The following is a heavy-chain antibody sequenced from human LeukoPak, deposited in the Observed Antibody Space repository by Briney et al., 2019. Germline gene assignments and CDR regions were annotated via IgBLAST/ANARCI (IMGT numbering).Heavy chain of an antibody. CDR3: AREPIGDHDAFEI. CDR1: GYTFSVYY. CDR2: INPNSGGT. D-gene: IGHD2-21*01. J-gene: IGHJ3*02. V-gene: IGHV1-2*02. Sequence: GASVKVSSKASGYTFSVYYIHWVRQAPGQGLEWMGWINPNSGGTKSAQRFQGRVTMTRDTSISTAYMELSRLTSDDTAVYYCAREPIGDHDAFEIWGQGTMVTVSS.